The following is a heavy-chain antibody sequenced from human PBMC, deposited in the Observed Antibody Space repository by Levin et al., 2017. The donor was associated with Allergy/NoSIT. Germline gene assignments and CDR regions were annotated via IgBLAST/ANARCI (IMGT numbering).Heavy chain of an antibody. CDR3: AKDHPSSGWPTFES. CDR1: GFRMSSFA. J-gene: IGHJ4*02. D-gene: IGHD6-19*01. V-gene: IGHV3-23*05. CDR2: FSNINKA. Sequence: GGSLRLSCPSSGFRMSSFAMSWVRQAPGKGLEWVSSFSNINKAYYADSVVGRFTISRDSSRNILYLQMNNLRGEDTAMYYCAKDHPSSGWPTFESWGQGTLVTVSS.